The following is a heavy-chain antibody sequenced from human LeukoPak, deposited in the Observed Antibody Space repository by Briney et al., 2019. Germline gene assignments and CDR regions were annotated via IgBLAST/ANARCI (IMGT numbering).Heavy chain of an antibody. J-gene: IGHJ3*01. CDR2: ISSSSSAI. D-gene: IGHD3-22*01. CDR1: GFTFSDYY. V-gene: IGHV3-11*06. Sequence: GGSLRLSCAASGFTFSDYYMSWIRQAPGKGLEWVTYISSSSSAINYADSVKGRFTISRDNAKNSLYLQMNSLRVEDTAVYYCARDSSGYKSFDLWGQGTMVTVSS. CDR3: ARDSSGYKSFDL.